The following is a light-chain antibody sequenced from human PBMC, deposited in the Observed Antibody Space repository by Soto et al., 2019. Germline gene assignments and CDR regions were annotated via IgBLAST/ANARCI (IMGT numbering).Light chain of an antibody. V-gene: IGKV1-5*03. J-gene: IGKJ4*01. CDR2: KAS. CDR1: QSISVW. Sequence: DIQMTQSPSTLSASVGDRVTITCRASQSISVWLAWYQQKPGKAPKLLIYKASTLESGVPSRFSGSGSGTEFSLTNTSLQPDDFATYYGQQYESYPLTFGGGTKVEI. CDR3: QQYESYPLT.